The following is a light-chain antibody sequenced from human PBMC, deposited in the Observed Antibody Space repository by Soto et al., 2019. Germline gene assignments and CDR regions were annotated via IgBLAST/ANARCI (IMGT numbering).Light chain of an antibody. CDR1: QSVRNNY. Sequence: EIVLTQSPDTLSLSPGERATLSCRASQSVRNNYLAWYQQKPGQAPRFLIYDASSRATGIPDRFSGSGSGTDFPLTISRLEAEDFEVYYCQQYGRSPLTFGGGNKVEIK. CDR3: QQYGRSPLT. V-gene: IGKV3-20*01. J-gene: IGKJ4*01. CDR2: DAS.